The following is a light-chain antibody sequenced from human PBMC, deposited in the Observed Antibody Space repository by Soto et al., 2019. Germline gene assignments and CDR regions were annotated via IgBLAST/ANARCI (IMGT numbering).Light chain of an antibody. CDR3: RQDYNSWT. CDR1: QAISND. J-gene: IGKJ1*01. V-gene: IGKV1-6*01. CDR2: AAS. Sequence: AIQMTQSPSSLSASVGDRVTITCRASQAISNDLGWYQQKPGKAPKLLIYAASNLQSGVPSRFSGRGSGTDFTLTISSLQPEYFATYYCRQDYNSWTFGQGTRVEIK.